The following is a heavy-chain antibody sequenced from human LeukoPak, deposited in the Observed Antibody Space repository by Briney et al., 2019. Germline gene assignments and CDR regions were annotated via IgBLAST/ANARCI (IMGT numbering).Heavy chain of an antibody. Sequence: GGSLRLSCAASGFTFSNYAMSWVRQAPGKGLERVSVISGSGGSTYYADSVKGRFTISRDNSKNTLYLQMNSLRAEDTAVYYCAKDWDSSGYSMADYWGQGTLVTVSS. CDR2: ISGSGGST. V-gene: IGHV3-23*01. J-gene: IGHJ4*02. D-gene: IGHD3-22*01. CDR1: GFTFSNYA. CDR3: AKDWDSSGYSMADY.